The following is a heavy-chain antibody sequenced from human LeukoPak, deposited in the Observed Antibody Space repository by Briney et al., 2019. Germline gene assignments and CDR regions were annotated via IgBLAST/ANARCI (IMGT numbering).Heavy chain of an antibody. J-gene: IGHJ6*04. Sequence: GGSLRLSCAASGFTFSSYGMHWVRQAPGKGLEWVAVISYDGSSMYYADSVKGRFTISRDNSKNTHFLQMNSLRAEDTAVYYCAKDLVAAAGNYYYYGMDVWGKGTTVTVSS. CDR3: AKDLVAAAGNYYYYGMDV. CDR2: ISYDGSSM. D-gene: IGHD6-13*01. CDR1: GFTFSSYG. V-gene: IGHV3-30*18.